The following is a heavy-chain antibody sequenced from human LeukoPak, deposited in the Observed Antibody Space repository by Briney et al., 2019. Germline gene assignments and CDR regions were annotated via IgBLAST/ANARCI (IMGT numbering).Heavy chain of an antibody. CDR2: ISGGGGST. CDR3: AFSYGSGSYCRF. V-gene: IGHV3-23*01. D-gene: IGHD3-10*01. Sequence: GGSLRLSCAASGFTFSSYAMSWVRQAPGKGLEWVSAISGGGGSTYYADSVKGRFTISRDNSKNMLYLQMNSPRAEDTAVYYCAFSYGSGSYCRFWGQGTLVTVSS. CDR1: GFTFSSYA. J-gene: IGHJ4*02.